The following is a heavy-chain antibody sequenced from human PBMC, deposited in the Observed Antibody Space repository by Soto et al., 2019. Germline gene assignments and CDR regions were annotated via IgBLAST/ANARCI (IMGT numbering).Heavy chain of an antibody. CDR1: GVSISRGGYY. J-gene: IGHJ3*02. CDR3: VRGAADYGDAFDI. D-gene: IGHD4-17*01. CDR2: IYYSGNT. Sequence: QVQLQESGPGLVKPSQTLSLTCTVSGVSISRGGYYWTWIRQHPVRGLEWIAYIYYSGNTFYNPSLKSRLTISQDTSKNQFSLKLTSVTAAARAVYYCVRGAADYGDAFDIWGQGTMVTVSS. V-gene: IGHV4-31*03.